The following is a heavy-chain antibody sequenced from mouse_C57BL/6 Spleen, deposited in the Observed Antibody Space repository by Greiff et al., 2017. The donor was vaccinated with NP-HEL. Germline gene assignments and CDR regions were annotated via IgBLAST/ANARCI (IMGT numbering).Heavy chain of an antibody. J-gene: IGHJ3*01. V-gene: IGHV1-69*01. Sequence: VQLKQSGAELVMPGASVKLSCKASGYTFTSYWMHWVKQRPGQGLEWIGEIDPSDSYTNYNQKFKGKSTLTVDKSSSTAYMQLSSLTSEDSAVYYCATTAQATGGFAYWGQGTLVTVSA. CDR2: IDPSDSYT. D-gene: IGHD3-2*02. CDR3: ATTAQATGGFAY. CDR1: GYTFTSYW.